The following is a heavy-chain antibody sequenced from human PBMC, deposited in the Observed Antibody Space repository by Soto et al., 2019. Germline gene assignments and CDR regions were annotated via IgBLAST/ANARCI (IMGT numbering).Heavy chain of an antibody. CDR2: INSDGSSI. CDR1: GFTFSTW. CDR3: TRGASGYGNFDY. Sequence: EVQLVESGGGLVQPGGSLRLSCAASGFTFSTWMNWVRQAPGKGLVWVSRINSDGSSITYADSVKCRFIISRDNAKNTLYLQMNSLTAEDTAVYYCTRGASGYGNFDYWGQGVLVTVSS. J-gene: IGHJ4*02. V-gene: IGHV3-74*01. D-gene: IGHD5-12*01.